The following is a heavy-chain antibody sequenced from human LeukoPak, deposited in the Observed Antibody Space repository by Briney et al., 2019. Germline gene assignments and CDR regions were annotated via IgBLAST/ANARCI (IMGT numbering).Heavy chain of an antibody. CDR2: IRTTANTYAT. V-gene: IGHV3-73*01. Sequence: PGGSLRLSCAASGFTFSDFSIHWVRQTSGKGLEWVGLIRTTANTYATAYGASVTGRFTISRDNSKNTLYLQMNSLRAEDTAVYYCARGPSGYHNTGGQGTLVTVSS. CDR1: GFTFSDFS. D-gene: IGHD5-12*01. CDR3: ARGPSGYHNT. J-gene: IGHJ4*02.